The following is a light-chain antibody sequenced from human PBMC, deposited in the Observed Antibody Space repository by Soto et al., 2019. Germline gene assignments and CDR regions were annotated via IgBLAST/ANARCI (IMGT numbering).Light chain of an antibody. V-gene: IGKV3D-15*01. CDR3: QQYNNYPPIT. Sequence: EIVMTQSPATLSVSPGERATLFCRSSQSVSTYLAWYQQKPGQAPRLLIYGASTRATGIPARFSASGSGTEFTLTISSLQSEDFAIYYCQQYNNYPPITFGQGTRLEIK. CDR1: QSVSTY. J-gene: IGKJ5*01. CDR2: GAS.